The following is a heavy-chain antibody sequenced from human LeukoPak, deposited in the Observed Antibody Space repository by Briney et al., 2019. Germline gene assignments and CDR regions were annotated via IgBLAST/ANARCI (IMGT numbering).Heavy chain of an antibody. CDR1: GFTFSSYA. V-gene: IGHV3-30-3*01. Sequence: GGSLRLSCAASGFTFSSYAMHWVRQAPGKGLEWVAVISYDGSSKYYADSVKGRFTISRDNSKNTLYLQMNSLRAEDTAVYYCAREGVHCSSTSCYLTSFDYWGQGTLVTVSS. D-gene: IGHD2-2*01. CDR3: AREGVHCSSTSCYLTSFDY. J-gene: IGHJ4*02. CDR2: ISYDGSSK.